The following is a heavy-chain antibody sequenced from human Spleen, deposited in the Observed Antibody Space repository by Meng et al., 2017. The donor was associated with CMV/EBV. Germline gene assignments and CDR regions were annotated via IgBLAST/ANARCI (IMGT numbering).Heavy chain of an antibody. CDR2: ISYDGSNK. Sequence: GESLKISCAASGFTFSSYAMHWVRQAPGKGLEWVAVISYDGSNKYYADSVKGRFTISRDNAKNTLYLQMNSLRAEDTAVYYCARGPPYSSSSFFDYWGQGTLVTVSS. J-gene: IGHJ4*02. V-gene: IGHV3-30*04. D-gene: IGHD6-6*01. CDR1: GFTFSSYA. CDR3: ARGPPYSSSSFFDY.